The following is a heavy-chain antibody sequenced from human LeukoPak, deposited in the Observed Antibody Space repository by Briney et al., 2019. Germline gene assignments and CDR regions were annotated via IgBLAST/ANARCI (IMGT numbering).Heavy chain of an antibody. Sequence: PSETLSLTCTVSGGSISSSYWSWIRQPPGKGLEWIGYIYYSGITNYNPSLKSRVSISADTSKNQFSLKLSSVTAADTAVFYCARQYSGGYYYFDNWGQGILVTVSS. J-gene: IGHJ4*02. D-gene: IGHD3-22*01. CDR1: GGSISSSY. CDR3: ARQYSGGYYYFDN. V-gene: IGHV4-59*08. CDR2: IYYSGIT.